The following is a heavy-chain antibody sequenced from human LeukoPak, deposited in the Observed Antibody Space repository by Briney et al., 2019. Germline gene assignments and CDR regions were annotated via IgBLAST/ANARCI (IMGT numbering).Heavy chain of an antibody. CDR2: IGSSGSNI. J-gene: IGHJ4*02. V-gene: IGHV3-48*01. Sequence: GGSLRLSCAASGFTFSSYSMNWVRQAPGKGLEWVSYIGSSGSNIYYADSVKGRFTISRDNAKNSLFLQMNSLRAEDTAVYYCARVGSGWTFYYFDSWGQGTLVTVSS. CDR3: ARVGSGWTFYYFDS. D-gene: IGHD6-19*01. CDR1: GFTFSSYS.